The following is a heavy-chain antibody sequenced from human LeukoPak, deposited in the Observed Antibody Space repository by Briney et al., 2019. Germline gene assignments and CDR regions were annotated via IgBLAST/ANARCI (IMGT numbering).Heavy chain of an antibody. V-gene: IGHV3-74*01. CDR3: TRSPSLGGRYWGFDY. Sequence: GGSLRLSCAASGFTFSSYWMHWVRQAPGKGLVWVSRINSDGSSTGYADSVKGRFTVSRDNAKNTLYLQMNSLRAEDTAVYYCTRSPSLGGRYWGFDYWGQGALVTVSS. CDR1: GFTFSSYW. J-gene: IGHJ4*02. D-gene: IGHD1-26*01. CDR2: INSDGSST.